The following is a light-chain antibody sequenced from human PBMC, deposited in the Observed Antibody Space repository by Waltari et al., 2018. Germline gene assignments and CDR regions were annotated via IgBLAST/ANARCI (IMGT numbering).Light chain of an antibody. CDR3: SSFTTTNSWL. CDR1: SSDDGAYNY. Sequence: QSALPQPASVSGSPGQSITSSCSGSSSDDGAYNYVSWYHQHPGKAPKLINSEVSNRPSGVSNRFSGSKSGNTASLTISGLQAEDEADYYCSSFTTTNSWLFGGGTKVTVL. J-gene: IGLJ3*02. CDR2: EVS. V-gene: IGLV2-14*01.